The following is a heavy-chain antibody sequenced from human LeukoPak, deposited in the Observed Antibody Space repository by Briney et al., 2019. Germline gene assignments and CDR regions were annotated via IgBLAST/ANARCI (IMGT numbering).Heavy chain of an antibody. CDR3: TRDRSRAEDD. D-gene: IGHD1-14*01. CDR2: INQGGSDK. CDR1: GFTFTDAW. V-gene: IGHV3-7*01. Sequence: GGSLRLSCAASGFTFTDAWMSWVRQAPGKGLEWVANINQGGSDKYYVDSVKGRFTISRDNANNLLYLQMNSLRGEDTAVYYCTRDRSRAEDDWGQGTLVTVSS. J-gene: IGHJ4*02.